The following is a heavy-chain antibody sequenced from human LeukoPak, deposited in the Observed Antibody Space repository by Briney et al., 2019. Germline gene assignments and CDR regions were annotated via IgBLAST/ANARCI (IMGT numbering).Heavy chain of an antibody. J-gene: IGHJ4*02. Sequence: SVKVSCKASGYTFASYGISWVRQAPGQGLEWMGGIIPIFGTANYAQKFQGRVTITADESTSTAYMELSRLRSDDTAVYYCARKRGSSSPRTGGVYFDYWGQGTLVTVSS. V-gene: IGHV1-69*13. CDR2: IIPIFGTA. CDR3: ARKRGSSSPRTGGVYFDY. D-gene: IGHD6-13*01. CDR1: GYTFASYG.